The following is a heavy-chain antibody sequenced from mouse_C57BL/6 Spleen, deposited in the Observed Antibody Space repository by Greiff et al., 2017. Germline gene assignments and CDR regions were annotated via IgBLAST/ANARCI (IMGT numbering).Heavy chain of an antibody. J-gene: IGHJ2*01. CDR2: IYPGNSDT. V-gene: IGHV1-5*01. CDR3: TPLTTVGFDY. D-gene: IGHD1-1*01. Sequence: EVQLQQSGTVLARPGASVKMSCKTSGYTFTSYWMHWVKQRPGQGLEWIGAIYPGNSDTSYNQKFKGKAKLTAVTSASTAYMELSSLTNEDSAVYYWTPLTTVGFDYWGQGTTLTVSA. CDR1: GYTFTSYW.